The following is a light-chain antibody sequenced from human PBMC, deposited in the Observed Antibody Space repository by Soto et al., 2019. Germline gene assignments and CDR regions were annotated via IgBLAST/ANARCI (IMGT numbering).Light chain of an antibody. J-gene: IGKJ4*01. CDR1: KSISSY. CDR2: AAS. Sequence: DIQMTQSPSSLSASVGDRVTITCRASKSISSYLNWYQQKPGKAPKLLIYAASSLQSGVPSRFRGSGSVTDFTLTISSLQPEDFATYYCQQSYRTPLTFGGGTKVDIK. V-gene: IGKV1-39*01. CDR3: QQSYRTPLT.